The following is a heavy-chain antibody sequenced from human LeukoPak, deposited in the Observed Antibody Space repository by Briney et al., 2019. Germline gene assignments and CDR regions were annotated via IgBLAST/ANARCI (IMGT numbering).Heavy chain of an antibody. J-gene: IGHJ4*02. V-gene: IGHV3-23*01. Sequence: PGGSLRLSCAASGFTFSSYAMSWVRQAPGKGLEWVSAISGSGGSTYYADSVKGRFTISRDNSKNTLYLQMNSLRAEDTAVYYCARTGYYDSSGYYYDFDYWGQGTLVTVSS. CDR3: ARTGYYDSSGYYYDFDY. CDR2: ISGSGGST. CDR1: GFTFSSYA. D-gene: IGHD3-22*01.